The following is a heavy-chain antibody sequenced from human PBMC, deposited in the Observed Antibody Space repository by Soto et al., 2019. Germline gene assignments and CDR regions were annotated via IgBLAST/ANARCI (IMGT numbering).Heavy chain of an antibody. Sequence: QGQLVQSGGEVKKPGASVKVSCRASGYTFTTYGMSWVRQAPGQGLEWLGWISTYNGDTNYAQKAQCSVTWTTDTSTSPAYMELRSLRYDHAAVYYRARGGAYGDYGGAFDIWGQGTLVTVSS. J-gene: IGHJ3*02. CDR1: GYTFTTYG. CDR2: ISTYNGDT. CDR3: ARGGAYGDYGGAFDI. V-gene: IGHV1-18*04. D-gene: IGHD4-17*01.